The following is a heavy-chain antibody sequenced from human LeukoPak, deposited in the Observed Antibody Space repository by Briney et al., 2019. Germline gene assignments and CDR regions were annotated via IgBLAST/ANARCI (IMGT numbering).Heavy chain of an antibody. V-gene: IGHV4-38-2*01. CDR3: ARVVGTSPPA. D-gene: IGHD2-2*01. J-gene: IGHJ4*02. CDR2: IYHSGNT. Sequence: SETLSLTCAVSGYSISSGYYWGWIRQPPGKGLEWIGNIYHSGNTYYSPSLKSRVTTSVDTSTNHFSLKLSSVTAADTAVYYCARVVGTSPPAWGQGTLVTVSS. CDR1: GYSISSGYY.